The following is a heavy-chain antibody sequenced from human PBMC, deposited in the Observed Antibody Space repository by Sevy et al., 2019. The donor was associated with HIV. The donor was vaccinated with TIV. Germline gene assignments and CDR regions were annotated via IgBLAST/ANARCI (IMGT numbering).Heavy chain of an antibody. V-gene: IGHV3-49*04. CDR2: IRGKRNGGTT. CDR1: GFTFGDYT. D-gene: IGHD1-26*01. J-gene: IGHJ6*02. Sequence: GGPLRLSCSPSGFTFGDYTVSWVRQAPGKGLEWIAFIRGKRNGGTTKYAASVKGRFTISRDDSKSIARLQMNSLKTEDTAVYYCTRVEGAADWGMDVWGQGTTVTVSS. CDR3: TRVEGAADWGMDV.